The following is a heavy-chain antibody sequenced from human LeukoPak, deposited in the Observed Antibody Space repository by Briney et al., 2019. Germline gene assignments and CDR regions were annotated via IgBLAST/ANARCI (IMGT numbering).Heavy chain of an antibody. D-gene: IGHD1-1*01. CDR1: GGSISSGDYY. CDR2: IYYSGST. Sequence: SQTLSLTCTVSGGSISSGDYYWSWIRQPPGKGLEWIGYIYYSGSTYYNPSLKSRVTISVDTSKNQFSLKLSSVTAADTAVYYCARRLRTTGTKRQWFDPWGQGTLVTVSS. J-gene: IGHJ5*02. CDR3: ARRLRTTGTKRQWFDP. V-gene: IGHV4-30-4*01.